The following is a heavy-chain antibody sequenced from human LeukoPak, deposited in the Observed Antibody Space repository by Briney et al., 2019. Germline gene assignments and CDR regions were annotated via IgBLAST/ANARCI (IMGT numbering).Heavy chain of an antibody. CDR1: GYTFTSYG. D-gene: IGHD3-16*02. CDR3: ARSRNDYVWGSYRYTNSPHDY. J-gene: IGHJ4*02. Sequence: GASVKVSCKASGYTFTSYGISWVRQAPGQGLEWIGWISAYNGNTNYAQKLQGRVTMTTDTSTSTAYMELWSLRSDDTAVYYCARSRNDYVWGSYRYTNSPHDYWGQGTLVTVSS. V-gene: IGHV1-18*01. CDR2: ISAYNGNT.